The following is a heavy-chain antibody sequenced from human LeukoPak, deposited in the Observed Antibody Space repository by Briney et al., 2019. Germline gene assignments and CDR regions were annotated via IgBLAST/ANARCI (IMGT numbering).Heavy chain of an antibody. Sequence: ASVKVSCKVSGYTLTELSLHWVRQTPGKGLEWMGGFDPEDGETIHAQKFQGRVTMTEDTSTDTAYMELSSLRSEDTAVYYCATVTYYYGLNIFNIWGQGTMVTVSS. CDR2: FDPEDGET. J-gene: IGHJ3*02. V-gene: IGHV1-24*01. D-gene: IGHD3-10*01. CDR3: ATVTYYYGLNIFNI. CDR1: GYTLTELS.